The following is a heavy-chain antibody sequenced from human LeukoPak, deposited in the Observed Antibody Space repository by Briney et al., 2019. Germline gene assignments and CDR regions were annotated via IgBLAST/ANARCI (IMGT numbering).Heavy chain of an antibody. J-gene: IGHJ4*02. CDR2: IYTSGST. V-gene: IGHV4-61*02. D-gene: IGHD4-23*01. Sequence: PSQTLSLTCTVSGGSISSGSYYWSWIRQPAGKGLEWIGRIYTSGSTNYNPSLKSRVTISVDTSKNQFSLKLSSVTAADTAVYYCAGNSVLHYYFDYWGQGTLVTVSS. CDR1: GGSISSGSYY. CDR3: AGNSVLHYYFDY.